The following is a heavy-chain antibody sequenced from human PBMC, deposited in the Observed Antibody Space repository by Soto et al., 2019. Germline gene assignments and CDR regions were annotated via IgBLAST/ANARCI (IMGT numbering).Heavy chain of an antibody. J-gene: IGHJ4*02. CDR2: INEDGSEK. Sequence: EVQLVESGGGLVQPGGSLRLSCAASGFTFSGYWMSWVRWAPGKGLEWVANINEDGSEKYYVDFVRGRFTISRDNAKNSLYLQMNSLRAEDTAMYYCARALTTVTKDYWGQGTLATVSS. D-gene: IGHD4-17*01. CDR3: ARALTTVTKDY. V-gene: IGHV3-7*01. CDR1: GFTFSGYW.